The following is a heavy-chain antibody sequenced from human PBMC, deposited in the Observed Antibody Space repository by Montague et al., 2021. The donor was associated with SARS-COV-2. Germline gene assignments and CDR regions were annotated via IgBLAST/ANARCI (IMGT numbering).Heavy chain of an antibody. Sequence: TLSLTCTVSGGSISSGGYYWSWIRQPPGKGLEWIGYIYYSGSTYYNPSLKSRVTISVDTSKNQFSLKLSSVTAADTAVYYCARLTAGYCSGGSCYWGNGFDSWGQGTLVTVSS. V-gene: IGHV4-31*03. CDR3: ARLTAGYCSGGSCYWGNGFDS. J-gene: IGHJ5*01. CDR2: IYYSGST. D-gene: IGHD2-15*01. CDR1: GGSISSGGYY.